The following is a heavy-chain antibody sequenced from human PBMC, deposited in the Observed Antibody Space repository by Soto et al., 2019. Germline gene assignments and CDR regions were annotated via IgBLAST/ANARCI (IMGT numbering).Heavy chain of an antibody. Sequence: ASVKVSCKASGYTFTSYGISWVRQAPGQGLEWMGWISAYNGNTNYAQKLQGRVTMTTDTSTSTAYMELRSLRSDDTAVYYCARYSESGAGIGNYYYGMDVWGQGTTVTVSS. J-gene: IGHJ6*02. CDR2: ISAYNGNT. CDR3: ARYSESGAGIGNYYYGMDV. CDR1: GYTFTSYG. D-gene: IGHD6-19*01. V-gene: IGHV1-18*01.